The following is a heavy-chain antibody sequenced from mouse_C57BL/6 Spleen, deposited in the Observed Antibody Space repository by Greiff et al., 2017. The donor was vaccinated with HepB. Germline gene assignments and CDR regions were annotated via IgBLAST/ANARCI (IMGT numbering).Heavy chain of an antibody. V-gene: IGHV1-80*01. Sequence: QVQLKESGAELVKPGASVKISCKASGYAFSSYWMNWVKQRPGKGLEWIGQIYPGDGDTNYNGKFKGKATLTADKSSSTAYMQLSSLTSEDSAVYFCARQTTVVARDCDYWGQGTTLTVSS. J-gene: IGHJ2*01. D-gene: IGHD1-1*01. CDR1: GYAFSSYW. CDR3: ARQTTVVARDCDY. CDR2: IYPGDGDT.